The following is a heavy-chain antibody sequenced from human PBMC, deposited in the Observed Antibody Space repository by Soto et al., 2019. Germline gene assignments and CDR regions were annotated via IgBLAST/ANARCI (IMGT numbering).Heavy chain of an antibody. CDR1: GVTLSSYE. V-gene: IGHV3-48*03. D-gene: IGHD2-21*01. CDR3: ATWVWYYFDY. CDR2: INKNGGTV. Sequence: EVQLVESGGGLVQPGGSLRLSCAVFGVTLSSYEMNWVRQAPGKGMEWVSYINKNGGTVSYADSVKGRFTISRDNAENSLHLQMNSLRDEDTAVYYCATWVWYYFDYWGQGALVTVSS. J-gene: IGHJ4*02.